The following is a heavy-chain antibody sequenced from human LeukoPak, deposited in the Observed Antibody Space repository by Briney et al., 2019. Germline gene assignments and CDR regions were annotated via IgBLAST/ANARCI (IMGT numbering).Heavy chain of an antibody. J-gene: IGHJ4*02. CDR1: GFTFSRYS. V-gene: IGHV3-21*01. D-gene: IGHD4-17*01. CDR3: ARAGGSTVSHSDY. Sequence: GGSLRLSCAASGFTFSRYSMSWIRQAPGKGLEWVSSISSSTSYIYYADSVKGRFTISKDNAKNSLYLQMNSLRAEDTAVNYCARAGGSTVSHSDYWGQGTLVTVSS. CDR2: ISSSTSYI.